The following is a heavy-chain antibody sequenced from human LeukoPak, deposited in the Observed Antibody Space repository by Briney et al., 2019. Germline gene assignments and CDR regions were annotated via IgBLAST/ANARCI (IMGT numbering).Heavy chain of an antibody. CDR2: ISGSGGST. CDR1: GFTFSSYA. CDR3: AKLPHYDSSGYYYDHFDY. Sequence: GGSLRLSCAASGFTFSSYAMSWVRQAPGKGLEWVSAISGSGGSTYYADSVKGRFTISRDNSKNTLYLQMNSLRAEDTAVYYCAKLPHYDSSGYYYDHFDYWGQGTLVTVSS. J-gene: IGHJ4*02. V-gene: IGHV3-23*01. D-gene: IGHD3-22*01.